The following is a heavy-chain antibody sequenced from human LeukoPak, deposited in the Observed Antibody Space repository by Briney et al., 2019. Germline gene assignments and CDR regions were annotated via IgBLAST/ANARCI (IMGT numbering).Heavy chain of an antibody. Sequence: GASVKVSCKASGGTFSSYAISWVRQAPGQGLEWVGRIIPILGIANYAQKFQGRVTITADKSTSTAYMELSSLRSEDTAVYYCARDDGENDYGTYYGMDVWGQGTTVTVSS. CDR3: ARDDGENDYGTYYGMDV. J-gene: IGHJ6*02. V-gene: IGHV1-69*04. CDR1: GGTFSSYA. D-gene: IGHD4-17*01. CDR2: IIPILGIA.